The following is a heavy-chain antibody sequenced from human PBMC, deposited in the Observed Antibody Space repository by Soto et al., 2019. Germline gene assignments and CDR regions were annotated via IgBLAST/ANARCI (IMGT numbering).Heavy chain of an antibody. Sequence: ASVKVSCKASGYTFTNYAMHWVRQAPGQSHEWMGWINGDNGNTEYSQKFQGRVTMTMDTSASTAYMEVSSLRSEDTAVYYCARDRVAAGTVDYWGQGTLVTVSS. V-gene: IGHV1-3*01. CDR3: ARDRVAAGTVDY. J-gene: IGHJ4*02. D-gene: IGHD6-25*01. CDR2: INGDNGNT. CDR1: GYTFTNYA.